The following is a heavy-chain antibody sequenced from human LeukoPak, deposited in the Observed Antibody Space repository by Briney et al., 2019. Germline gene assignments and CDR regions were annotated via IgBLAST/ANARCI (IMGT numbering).Heavy chain of an antibody. D-gene: IGHD3-3*01. CDR2: IIDTGST. CDR1: GESFSGYY. J-gene: IGHJ4*02. V-gene: IGHV4-34*12. CDR3: ARGLASGYPPVPFDY. Sequence: SETLSLTCVVYGESFSGYYWTWIRQPPGKGLEWIGEIIDTGSTKYNSSLKSRVTISVDTSKNEFSLNLTSVTAADTAIYYCARGLASGYPPVPFDYWGQGTLVTVSS.